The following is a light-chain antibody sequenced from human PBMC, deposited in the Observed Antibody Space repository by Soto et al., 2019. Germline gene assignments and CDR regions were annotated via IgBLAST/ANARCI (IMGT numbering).Light chain of an antibody. CDR3: QQYGSAPNA. V-gene: IGKV3-20*01. CDR2: GAS. CDR1: QSVSSN. J-gene: IGKJ5*01. Sequence: EIVMTQSPATLSVSPGERATLSCGASQSVSSNLAWYQQKPGQAPRLLISGASSRATGIPDRFSGSGSGTDFTLTISRLEPEDFAVYYCQQYGSAPNAFGQGTRLEIK.